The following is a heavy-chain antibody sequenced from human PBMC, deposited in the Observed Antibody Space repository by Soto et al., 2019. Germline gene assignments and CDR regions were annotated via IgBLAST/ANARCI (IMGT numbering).Heavy chain of an antibody. D-gene: IGHD3-10*01. CDR3: ACLAWFGDPVPPFDC. CDR1: GLPFSTYA. CDR2: ISGSGVST. Sequence: GSLRLSCAASGLPFSTYAMAWVRQAQGKGLEWVSGISGSGVSTNHADSVKGRFIISRDNSKNMVYLQMNSLRAEDTAVYYCACLAWFGDPVPPFDCWGQGTVVTVS. J-gene: IGHJ4*02. V-gene: IGHV3-23*01.